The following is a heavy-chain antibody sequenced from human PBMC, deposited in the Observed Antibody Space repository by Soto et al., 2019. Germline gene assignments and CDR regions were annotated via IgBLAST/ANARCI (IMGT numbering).Heavy chain of an antibody. Sequence: SETLSLTCTVSGGSISSGGYYWSWIRQHPGKGLEWIGYIYYSGSTYYNPSLKSRVTISVDTSKNQFSLKLSSVTAADTAVYYCARGGRFGIYGMDVWGQGTTVTSP. CDR3: ARGGRFGIYGMDV. CDR2: IYYSGST. V-gene: IGHV4-31*03. D-gene: IGHD3-10*01. CDR1: GGSISSGGYY. J-gene: IGHJ6*02.